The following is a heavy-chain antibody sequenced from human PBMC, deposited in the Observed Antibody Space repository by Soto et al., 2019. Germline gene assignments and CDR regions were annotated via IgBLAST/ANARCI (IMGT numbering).Heavy chain of an antibody. V-gene: IGHV4-39*01. D-gene: IGHD3-22*01. J-gene: IGHJ4*02. Sequence: SETLSLTCTVSGGSISSSSYYWGWIRQPPGKGLEWIGSIYYSGITYYNPSLKSRVTISVDTSKNQFSLKLSSVTAADTAVYYCARTKGGIVVVTRDYFDYWGQGTLVTVSS. CDR3: ARTKGGIVVVTRDYFDY. CDR2: IYYSGIT. CDR1: GGSISSSSYY.